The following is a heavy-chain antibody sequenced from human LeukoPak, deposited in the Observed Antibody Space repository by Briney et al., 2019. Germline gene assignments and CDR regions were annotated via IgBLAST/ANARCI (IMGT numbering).Heavy chain of an antibody. CDR2: IYTSGST. D-gene: IGHD3-10*01. J-gene: IGHJ4*02. CDR1: GGSISSGSND. CDR3: ARDSGYGSATC. Sequence: PSQTLSLTCTVSGGSISSGSNDWSWIRQPAGKGLEWIGRIYTSGSTNYNPSLQSRVTIPVVTAKNQFSLKLSSVTAADTAVYYCARDSGYGSATCWGQGTMVAVS. V-gene: IGHV4-61*02.